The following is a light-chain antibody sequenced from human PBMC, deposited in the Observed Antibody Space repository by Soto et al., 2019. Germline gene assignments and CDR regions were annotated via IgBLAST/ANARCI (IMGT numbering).Light chain of an antibody. CDR1: NSNIGTNP. CDR2: STY. V-gene: IGLV1-44*01. Sequence: QSVLTQPPSASGTPGQRITISCSGSNSNIGTNPVSWYQHLPGTAPRLLIYSTYQRPSGVPDRFSASKSGASASLAISGLQPEDEADYYCAAWDDSLNGFVIFGGGTKGPS. CDR3: AAWDDSLNGFVI. J-gene: IGLJ2*01.